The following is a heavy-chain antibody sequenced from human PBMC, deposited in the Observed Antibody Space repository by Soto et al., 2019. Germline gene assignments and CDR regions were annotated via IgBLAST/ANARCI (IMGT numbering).Heavy chain of an antibody. Sequence: EVQLVESGGGLVKPGGSLRLSCAASGFTFSSYSMNWVRQAPGKGLEWVSSITSSGTYIYYADSVKGRFTISRDNAKNSLYLQMNSLRAEDTAVYYCARERGAQLPLDYWGQGTLVTVSS. CDR1: GFTFSSYS. CDR2: ITSSGTYI. J-gene: IGHJ4*02. D-gene: IGHD1-7*01. V-gene: IGHV3-21*01. CDR3: ARERGAQLPLDY.